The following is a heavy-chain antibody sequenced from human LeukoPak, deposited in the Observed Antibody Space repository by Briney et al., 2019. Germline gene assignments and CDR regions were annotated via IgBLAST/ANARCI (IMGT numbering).Heavy chain of an antibody. CDR1: GGSFSGYY. CDR2: INHSGST. V-gene: IGHV4-34*01. J-gene: IGHJ4*02. D-gene: IGHD3-3*01. Sequence: SETLSLTCAVYGGSFSGYYWSWIRQPPGKGLEWIGEINHSGSTNYNPSLKGRVTISVDTSKNQFSLKLSSVTAADTAVYYCARFLEWLYYFDYWGQGTLVTVSS. CDR3: ARFLEWLYYFDY.